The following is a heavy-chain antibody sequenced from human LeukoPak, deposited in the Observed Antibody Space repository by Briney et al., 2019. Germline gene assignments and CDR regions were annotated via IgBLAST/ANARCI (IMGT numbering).Heavy chain of an antibody. J-gene: IGHJ4*02. V-gene: IGHV4-59*10. D-gene: IGHD3-16*02. Sequence: SETLSLTCAAYGGSISSYWWSWIRQPAGKGLEFIGRIYTTGSTNYNPSPKSRVSMSVDTSKNKFSLELRSVTAADTAVYFCARAGYTISSYRFDYWGQGALVTVSS. CDR3: ARAGYTISSYRFDY. CDR2: IYTTGST. CDR1: GGSISSYW.